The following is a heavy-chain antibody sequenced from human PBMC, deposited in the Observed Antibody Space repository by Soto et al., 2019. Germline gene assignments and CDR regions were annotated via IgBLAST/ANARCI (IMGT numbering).Heavy chain of an antibody. Sequence: QVQLQESGPGLVKPSQTLSLTCTVSGGSISSGGYYWSWIRQHPGKGLEWIGYIYYSGSTYYNPSLKSRVTISVDTSKNQFSRKLSSVTAADTAVYYCARESGQLVRPDAFDIWGQGTMVTVSS. CDR3: ARESGQLVRPDAFDI. J-gene: IGHJ3*02. D-gene: IGHD6-6*01. CDR2: IYYSGST. V-gene: IGHV4-31*03. CDR1: GGSISSGGYY.